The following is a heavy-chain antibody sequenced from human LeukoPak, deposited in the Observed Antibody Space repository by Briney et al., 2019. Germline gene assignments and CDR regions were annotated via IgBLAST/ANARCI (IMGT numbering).Heavy chain of an antibody. CDR3: ARDGRIIVLDY. V-gene: IGHV3-30*04. Sequence: PGGSLRLSCAASGFTFSSYAMHWVRQAPGKGLEWVAVISFDGSNKYYADSVKGRFTISRDNSKNTLYLQMNSLRAEDTAVYYCARDGRIIVLDYWGQGTLVTVSS. J-gene: IGHJ4*02. CDR2: ISFDGSNK. CDR1: GFTFSSYA. D-gene: IGHD1-26*01.